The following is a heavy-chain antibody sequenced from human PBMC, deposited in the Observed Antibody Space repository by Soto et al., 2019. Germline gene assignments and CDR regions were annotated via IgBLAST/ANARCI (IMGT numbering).Heavy chain of an antibody. Sequence: VPVKVSSKASWYTFTNSYMHWGRQAPGQGLEWMGIINPSGGSTSYAKKFQGRVTMTRDTSTSTVYMELSRLRSEDTAVYYCARVRRSSGYYYGYWGQGTPVTVSS. J-gene: IGHJ4*02. CDR1: WYTFTNSY. V-gene: IGHV1-46*01. CDR3: ARVRRSSGYYYGY. D-gene: IGHD3-22*01. CDR2: INPSGGST.